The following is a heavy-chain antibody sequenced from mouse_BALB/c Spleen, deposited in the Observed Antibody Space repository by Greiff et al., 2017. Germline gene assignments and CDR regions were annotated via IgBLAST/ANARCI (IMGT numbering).Heavy chain of an antibody. D-gene: IGHD2-1*01. J-gene: IGHJ4*01. CDR2: ISYSGST. CDR3: ARVGYGNNMDY. CDR1: GYSITSDYA. V-gene: IGHV3-2*02. Sequence: EVQLQQSGPGLVKPSQSLSLTCTVTGYSITSDYAWNWIRQFPGNKLEWMGYISYSGSTSYNPSLKSRISITRDTSKNQFFLQLNSVTTEDTATYYCARVGYGNNMDYWGQGTSVTVSS.